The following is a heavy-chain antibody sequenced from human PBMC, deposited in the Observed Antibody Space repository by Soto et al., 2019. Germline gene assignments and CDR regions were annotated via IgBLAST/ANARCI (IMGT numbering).Heavy chain of an antibody. J-gene: IGHJ6*02. Sequence: GASVKVSCKAFGYTFSSYGINWVRQAPGPGLEWMGWISAYNGTRNYAQKPQGRVTMTTDTSTSTAYMELRRLRSDDTAVYYCATHTMWQQQLVRDYGMDVWGQGTTVTVSS. CDR2: ISAYNGTR. CDR1: GYTFSSYG. D-gene: IGHD6-13*01. CDR3: ATHTMWQQQLVRDYGMDV. V-gene: IGHV1-18*04.